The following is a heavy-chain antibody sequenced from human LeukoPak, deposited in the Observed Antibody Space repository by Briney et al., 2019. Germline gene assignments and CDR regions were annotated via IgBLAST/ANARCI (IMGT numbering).Heavy chain of an antibody. CDR1: GFPFSEHY. J-gene: IGHJ4*02. Sequence: GSLKLSLAASGFPFSEHYMNLIRQAPGKGPEWVSYIDYDGTGMSYADSVKGRFTISRDNANNTLYLQMNSLRAEDTAVYYCAKDGTTMLSSGHPNPDYWGQGTLVTVSS. V-gene: IGHV3-11*01. CDR2: IDYDGTGM. D-gene: IGHD6-19*01. CDR3: AKDGTTMLSSGHPNPDY.